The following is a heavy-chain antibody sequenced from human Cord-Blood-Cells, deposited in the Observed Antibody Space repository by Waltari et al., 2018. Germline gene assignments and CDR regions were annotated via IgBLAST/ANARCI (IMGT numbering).Heavy chain of an antibody. D-gene: IGHD2-21*01. CDR1: GGSFSGYY. CDR3: ASLVIGAY. V-gene: IGHV4-34*01. CDR2: ISHSGST. Sequence: QVQLQQWGAGLLKPSETLSLTCAGYGGSFSGYYWSWIRQPPGKGVEWIGEISHSGSTNYNPSLKCRVTISVDTSKNQFSLKLSSVTAADTAVYYCASLVIGAYWGQGTLVTVSS. J-gene: IGHJ4*02.